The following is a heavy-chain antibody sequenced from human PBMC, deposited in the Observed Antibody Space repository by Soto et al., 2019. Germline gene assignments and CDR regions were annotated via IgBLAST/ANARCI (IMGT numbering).Heavy chain of an antibody. D-gene: IGHD2-2*02. CDR2: INHSGST. CDR1: GGSFSGYY. J-gene: IGHJ4*02. V-gene: IGHV4-34*01. Sequence: TSETLSLTCAVYGGSFSGYYWRWIRQPPGKGLEWIGEINHSGSTNYNPSLKSRVTISVDTSKNQFSLKLSSVTAADTAVYYCARVASTYPRYYFDYWGQGTLVNVSS. CDR3: ARVASTYPRYYFDY.